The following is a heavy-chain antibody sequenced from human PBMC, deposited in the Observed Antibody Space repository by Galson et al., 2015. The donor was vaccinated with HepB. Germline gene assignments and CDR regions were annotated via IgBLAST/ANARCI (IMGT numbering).Heavy chain of an antibody. Sequence: SVKVSCKASGGTFSSYAISWVRQAPGQGLEWMGGIIPIFGIANYAQKFQGRVTITRDTSASTAYMELSSLRSEDTAVYYCARGYRIAARPDFWFDPWGQGTLVTVSS. CDR2: IIPIFGIA. J-gene: IGHJ5*02. CDR3: ARGYRIAARPDFWFDP. V-gene: IGHV1-69*10. CDR1: GGTFSSYA. D-gene: IGHD6-6*01.